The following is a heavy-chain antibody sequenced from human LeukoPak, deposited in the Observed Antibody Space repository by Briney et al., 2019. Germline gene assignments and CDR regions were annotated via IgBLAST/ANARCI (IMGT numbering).Heavy chain of an antibody. J-gene: IGHJ4*02. V-gene: IGHV4-59*12. D-gene: IGHD3-16*01. CDR2: IFHSGST. CDR1: GGSISSYY. Sequence: NPSETLSLTCTVSGGSISSYYWGWIRQPPGKGLEWIGYIFHSGSTNSNPSLKSRVTISVDTSKNQFSLKLTSVTAADTAVYYCAREHPRGEVDDFDYWGQGTLVTVSS. CDR3: AREHPRGEVDDFDY.